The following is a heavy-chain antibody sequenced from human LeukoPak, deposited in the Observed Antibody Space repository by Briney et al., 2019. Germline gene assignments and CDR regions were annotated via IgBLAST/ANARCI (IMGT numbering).Heavy chain of an antibody. CDR2: IYHSGST. D-gene: IGHD6-13*01. V-gene: IGHV4-30-2*01. CDR3: ARDETGILDN. Sequence: SETLSLTCTVSGGSISSGGYYWSWIRQPPGKGLEWIGYIYHSGSTYYNRSLKSRVTISVDTSKNQFSLKLSSVTAADTAVYYCARDETGILDNWGQGTLVTVSS. CDR1: GGSISSGGYY. J-gene: IGHJ4*02.